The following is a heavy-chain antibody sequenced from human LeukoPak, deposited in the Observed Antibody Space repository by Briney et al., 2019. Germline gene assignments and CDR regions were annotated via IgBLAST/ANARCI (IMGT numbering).Heavy chain of an antibody. J-gene: IGHJ3*02. V-gene: IGHV4-59*01. D-gene: IGHD6-13*01. CDR3: ARERSAAGYSSSLDAFDI. CDR1: GGSISSYY. CDR2: IYYSGST. Sequence: SETLSLTCTVSGGSISSYYWSWLRQPPGKGLEWIGYIYYSGSTNYNPSLKSRVTISVDTSKNQFSLKLSSVTAADTAVYYCARERSAAGYSSSLDAFDIWGQGTMVTVSS.